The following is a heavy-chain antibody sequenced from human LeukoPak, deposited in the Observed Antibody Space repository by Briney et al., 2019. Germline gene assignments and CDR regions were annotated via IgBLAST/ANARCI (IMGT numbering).Heavy chain of an antibody. Sequence: ASVKVSCKAVGFTFTSYGVSWVRQAPGQGLEWMGWISAYNGNTHSAQKLQDRVTLTTDTSTSTAYMELRSLTSDDTAVYFCARDTKTTTMAGGNDYWGQGTLVTVSS. D-gene: IGHD3-16*01. CDR3: ARDTKTTTMAGGNDY. J-gene: IGHJ4*02. V-gene: IGHV1-18*01. CDR2: ISAYNGNT. CDR1: GFTFTSYG.